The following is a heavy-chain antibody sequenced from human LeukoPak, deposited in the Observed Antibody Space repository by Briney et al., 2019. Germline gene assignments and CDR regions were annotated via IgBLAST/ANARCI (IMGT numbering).Heavy chain of an antibody. D-gene: IGHD4-11*01. Sequence: GESLKISCKGSGYTFTNYWIGWVRQMPGKGLEFMGIIYPGDSDTRYSPSFQGQVTISADKSISTAYLQWSSLKASDTAMYYCARQKTRQGYYYGMDVWGQGTTVTVSS. CDR2: IYPGDSDT. CDR1: GYTFTNYW. CDR3: ARQKTRQGYYYGMDV. V-gene: IGHV5-51*01. J-gene: IGHJ6*02.